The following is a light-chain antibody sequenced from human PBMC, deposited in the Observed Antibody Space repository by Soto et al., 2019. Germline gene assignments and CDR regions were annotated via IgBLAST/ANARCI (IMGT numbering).Light chain of an antibody. CDR1: QSVSSN. J-gene: IGKJ1*01. CDR3: QQYNNWPGT. Sequence: EIVMTQSPATLSVSPGERATLSCRASQSVSSNLAWYQQKPGQAPRLLIYGASTRATGIPARLSGSGSGTEFTLTISSLQSEDFAVYYCQQYNNWPGTLGQGTKVDIK. V-gene: IGKV3-15*01. CDR2: GAS.